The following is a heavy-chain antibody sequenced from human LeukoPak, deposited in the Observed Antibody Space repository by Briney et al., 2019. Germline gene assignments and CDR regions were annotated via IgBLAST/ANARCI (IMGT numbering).Heavy chain of an antibody. J-gene: IGHJ5*02. Sequence: GASVKVSCKASGYTFTSYGISWVRQAPGQGLEWMGWISAYNGNTNYAQKLQGRDTMTTDTSTSTAYMELRSLRSDDTAVYYCARDLRSQLLYGHWYWFDPWGQGTLVTVSS. CDR3: ARDLRSQLLYGHWYWFDP. CDR2: ISAYNGNT. CDR1: GYTFTSYG. D-gene: IGHD2-2*02. V-gene: IGHV1-18*01.